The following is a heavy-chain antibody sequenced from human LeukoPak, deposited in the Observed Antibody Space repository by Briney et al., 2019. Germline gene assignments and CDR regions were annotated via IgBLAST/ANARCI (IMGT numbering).Heavy chain of an antibody. J-gene: IGHJ4*02. CDR1: GYTFANCG. D-gene: IGHD2-2*02. CDR3: ASTCSSSSCYMVH. V-gene: IGHV1-18*01. CDR2: ISVYNGNT. Sequence: ASVKVSCKASGYTFANCGITWVRQAPGQGLEWMGWISVYNGNTNYAQNLQGRFTLTTDTTTSTAYMELTSLRSDATALYYCASTCSSSSCYMVHWGQGTLVTVSS.